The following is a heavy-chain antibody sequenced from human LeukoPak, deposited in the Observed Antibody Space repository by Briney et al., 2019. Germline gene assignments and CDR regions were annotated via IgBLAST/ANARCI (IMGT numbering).Heavy chain of an antibody. Sequence: PGRSLRLSCAVSGFTFSSYGMHWVRQAPGKGLEWVGGTQITNQHGTTDYATPVKGRFSISKDDSKNTLHLQMNSLKTDDTAVYYCATDWGSGTNYVRAFDLWGQGTMVTVSS. CDR3: ATDWGSGTNYVRAFDL. D-gene: IGHD3-16*01. J-gene: IGHJ3*01. CDR2: TQITNQHGTT. V-gene: IGHV3-15*01. CDR1: GFTFSSYG.